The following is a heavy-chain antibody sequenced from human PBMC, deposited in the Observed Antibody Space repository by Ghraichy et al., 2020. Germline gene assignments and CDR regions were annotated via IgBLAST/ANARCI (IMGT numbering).Heavy chain of an antibody. CDR2: IYYTGTT. V-gene: IGHV4-39*01. J-gene: IGHJ6*02. Sequence: SETLSLTCGVSGDSITSYNYHWGWVRQPPGKGLEWIGTIYYTGTTYHNPSLQSRLTMSVDTSKNQFSLKLTSVTATDSAVYYCARQSSGWYWGGAGMDVWGQGATVIVS. CDR1: GDSITSYNYH. D-gene: IGHD6-19*01. CDR3: ARQSSGWYWGGAGMDV.